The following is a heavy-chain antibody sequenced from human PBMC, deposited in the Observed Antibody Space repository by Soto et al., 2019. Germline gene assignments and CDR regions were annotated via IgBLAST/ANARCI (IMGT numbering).Heavy chain of an antibody. CDR3: ARAPYCSGGSCYSRHPRDNWFDP. CDR1: GYTFTGYY. J-gene: IGHJ5*02. CDR2: INPNSGGT. V-gene: IGHV1-2*04. Sequence: ASVKVSCKASGYTFTGYYMHWVRQAPGQGLEWMGWINPNSGGTNYAQKFQGWVTMTRDTSISTAYMELSRLRSDDTAVYYCARAPYCSGGSCYSRHPRDNWFDPWGQGTLVTSPQ. D-gene: IGHD2-15*01.